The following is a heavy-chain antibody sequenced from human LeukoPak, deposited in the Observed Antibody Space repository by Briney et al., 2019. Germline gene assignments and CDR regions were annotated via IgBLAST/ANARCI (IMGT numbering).Heavy chain of an antibody. Sequence: SETPSLTCTVSGDSITTSTTYHWGWIRQPPGKGLEWIGSVYYSGYTYYNPSLKSRVTISVDTSKNQFSLKVNSVTAADTAAYYCARLLYDYFSGSYYYFDYWGRGTLVTVSS. CDR1: GDSITTSTTYH. V-gene: IGHV4-39*07. CDR2: VYYSGYT. D-gene: IGHD2-15*01. J-gene: IGHJ4*02. CDR3: ARLLYDYFSGSYYYFDY.